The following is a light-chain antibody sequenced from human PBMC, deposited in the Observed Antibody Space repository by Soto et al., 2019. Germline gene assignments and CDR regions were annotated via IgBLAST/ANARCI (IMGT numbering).Light chain of an antibody. V-gene: IGKV3-20*01. CDR2: GAS. Sequence: EIVLTQSPGPLSLSPGERATLSCRASQSVSSSYLAWYQQKPGQAPRLLISGASIRATGIPDRFSGSGSGTDFTLTISRLEPEDFAVYSCQQYGSSPYTFGQGTKLEIK. CDR1: QSVSSSY. J-gene: IGKJ2*01. CDR3: QQYGSSPYT.